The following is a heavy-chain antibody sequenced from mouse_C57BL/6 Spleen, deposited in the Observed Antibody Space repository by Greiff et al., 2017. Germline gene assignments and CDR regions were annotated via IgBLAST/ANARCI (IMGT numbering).Heavy chain of an antibody. CDR2: IRLKSDNYAT. CDR3: TGDGTYYYGSSYKDY. CDR1: GFTFSNYW. V-gene: IGHV6-3*01. J-gene: IGHJ2*01. Sequence: EVKLVESGGGLVQPGGSMKLSCVASGFTFSNYWMNWVRQSPEKGLEWVAQIRLKSDNYATHYAESVQGRFTISRDDSKSSVYLQMNNLRAEDTGIYYCTGDGTYYYGSSYKDYWGQGTTLTVSS. D-gene: IGHD1-1*01.